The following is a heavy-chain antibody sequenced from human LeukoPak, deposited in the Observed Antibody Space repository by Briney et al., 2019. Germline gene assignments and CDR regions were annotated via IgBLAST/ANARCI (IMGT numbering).Heavy chain of an antibody. J-gene: IGHJ4*02. CDR3: ARDGVAGGFDF. CDR2: IHYSGST. D-gene: IGHD6-19*01. Sequence: SETLSLTCTASGGSIGSYYWNWIRQAPGKGLEWIGYIHYSGSTNHNSSLKSRVTISVDTSKNQYSLKLNSVTAADTAVYYCARDGVAGGFDFWGQGTLVTVSS. V-gene: IGHV4-59*01. CDR1: GGSIGSYY.